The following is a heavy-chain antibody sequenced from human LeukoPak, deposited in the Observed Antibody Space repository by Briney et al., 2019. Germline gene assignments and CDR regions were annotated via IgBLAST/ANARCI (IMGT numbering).Heavy chain of an antibody. V-gene: IGHV3-48*03. CDR3: ASPLSGSYLHAFDI. CDR2: ISSSGSTI. CDR1: GFTFSSYE. D-gene: IGHD1-26*01. J-gene: IGHJ3*02. Sequence: GGSLRLSCAASGFTFSSYEMNWVRQAPGKGLEWVSYISSSGSTIYYADSVKGRFTISRDNAKNSLYLQMNSLRAEDTAVYYCASPLSGSYLHAFDIWGQGTMVTVSS.